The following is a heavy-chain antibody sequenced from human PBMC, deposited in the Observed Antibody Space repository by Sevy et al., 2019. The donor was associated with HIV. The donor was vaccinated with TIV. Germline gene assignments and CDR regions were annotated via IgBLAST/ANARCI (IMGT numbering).Heavy chain of an antibody. Sequence: SETLSLTCSVSGGSISGSDYYWGWVRQPPGKGLEWIGSIYYSGSTYYNPSLESRVTISVDTSKNHFSLKLSSVTAADTAVYYCARRRVEDYYGSGTPPLVNGAFDIWGQGTMVTVSS. J-gene: IGHJ3*02. V-gene: IGHV4-39*02. CDR3: ARRRVEDYYGSGTPPLVNGAFDI. D-gene: IGHD3-10*01. CDR1: GGSISGSDYY. CDR2: IYYSGST.